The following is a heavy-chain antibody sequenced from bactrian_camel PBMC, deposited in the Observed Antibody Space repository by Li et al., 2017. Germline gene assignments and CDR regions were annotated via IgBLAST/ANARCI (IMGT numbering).Heavy chain of an antibody. V-gene: IGHV3-2*01. CDR1: GSAFSRYA. D-gene: IGHD3*01. Sequence: HVQLVESGGGLVQPGGSLKLSCRASGSAFSRYAMTWVRQAPGKGLEWVCSIFNDGSNTYYADFVKGQFTISRDNAKNTVYLHMNSLKPEDTAVYYCAAGLRRTYDPYEYIYWGQGTQVTVS. CDR3: AAGLRRTYDPYEYIY. CDR2: IFNDGSNT. J-gene: IGHJ4*01.